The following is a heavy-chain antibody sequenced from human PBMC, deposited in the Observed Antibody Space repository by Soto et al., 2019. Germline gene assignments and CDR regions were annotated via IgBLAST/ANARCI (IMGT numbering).Heavy chain of an antibody. J-gene: IGHJ4*02. CDR1: GGSISSYY. CDR2: IYYSGST. D-gene: IGHD5-12*01. V-gene: IGHV4-59*08. Sequence: SETLSLTCTVSGGSISSYYWSWIRQPPGKGLEWIGYIYYSGSTNYNPSLKSRVTISVDTSKNQFSLKLSSVTAADTAVYYCARQATIDHLFDYWGQGTLVTVSS. CDR3: ARQATIDHLFDY.